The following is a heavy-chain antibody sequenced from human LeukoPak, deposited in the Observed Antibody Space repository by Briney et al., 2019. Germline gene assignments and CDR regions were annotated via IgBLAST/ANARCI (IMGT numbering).Heavy chain of an antibody. CDR1: GFTFSYFA. D-gene: IGHD5-18*01. Sequence: GGSLRLSCSASGFTFSYFAMHWVRQAPGKGLEWVSYISSSSSTIYYADSVKGRFTISRDNAKNSLYLQMNSLRAEDTAVYYCARLIQLVDYWGQGTLVTVSS. CDR2: ISSSSSTI. V-gene: IGHV3-48*01. CDR3: ARLIQLVDY. J-gene: IGHJ4*02.